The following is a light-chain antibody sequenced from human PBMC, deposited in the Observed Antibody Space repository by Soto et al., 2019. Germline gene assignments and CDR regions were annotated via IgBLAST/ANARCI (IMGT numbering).Light chain of an antibody. Sequence: DIQMTQSPSTLSGSVGDRVTITCRASQTISSWLAWYQQKPGKAPKLLIYDASGLQSGVPSRFSGSGSGTEFTLTISSLQPDDFATYFCQQYHTYSYTFGQGTKVDIK. CDR1: QTISSW. V-gene: IGKV1-5*01. CDR3: QQYHTYSYT. J-gene: IGKJ2*01. CDR2: DAS.